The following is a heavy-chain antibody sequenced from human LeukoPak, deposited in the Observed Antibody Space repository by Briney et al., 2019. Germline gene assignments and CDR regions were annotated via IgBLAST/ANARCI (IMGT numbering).Heavy chain of an antibody. CDR2: IYYSGST. Sequence: GSLRLSCTVSGFTVSSNSMSWVRQAPGKGLEWIGYIYYSGSTNYNPSLKSRVTISVDTSKNQFSLKLSSVTAADTAVYYCARGLGITAFDIWGQGTMVTVSS. V-gene: IGHV4-59*02. CDR3: ARGLGITAFDI. D-gene: IGHD7-27*01. CDR1: GFTVSSNS. J-gene: IGHJ3*02.